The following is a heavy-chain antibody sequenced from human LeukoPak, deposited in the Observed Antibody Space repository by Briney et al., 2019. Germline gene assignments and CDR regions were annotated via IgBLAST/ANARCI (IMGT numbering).Heavy chain of an antibody. CDR2: IIPIFGTA. J-gene: IGHJ4*02. V-gene: IGHV1-69*05. Sequence: GASVKVSCKASGGTFSSYAISWVRQAPGQGLEWMGGIIPIFGTANYAQKFQGRVTITTDESTSTAYMELSSLRSEDTAVYYCARGIRFLEAHFDYWGQGTLVTVSS. D-gene: IGHD3-3*01. CDR3: ARGIRFLEAHFDY. CDR1: GGTFSSYA.